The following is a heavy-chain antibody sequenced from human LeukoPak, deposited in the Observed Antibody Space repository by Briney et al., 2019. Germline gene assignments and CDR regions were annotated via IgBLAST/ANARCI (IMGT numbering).Heavy chain of an antibody. V-gene: IGHV1-2*02. Sequence: ASVKVSCKASGYTFTDYYIHWVRQAPGQGLEWMGWINPNSGGTKYAQKFQGRVIMTRDTSITTPYMDLIRLTSDDTAIYYCARAGSRWVTATLTSPDYYYGMDVWGQGTTVTVSS. CDR3: ARAGSRWVTATLTSPDYYYGMDV. CDR2: INPNSGGT. CDR1: GYTFTDYY. D-gene: IGHD2-21*02. J-gene: IGHJ6*02.